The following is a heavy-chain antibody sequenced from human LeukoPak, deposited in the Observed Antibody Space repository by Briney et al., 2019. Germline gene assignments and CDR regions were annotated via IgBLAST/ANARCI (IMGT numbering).Heavy chain of an antibody. Sequence: ASVKVSCKASGYTFTGYYMHWVRQAPGQGLEWMGWINPNSGGTNYAQKFQGRVTMTRDTSISTAYMELSKLRSDDTAVYYCAREKIGYYDGSGRGWFDPWGQGTLVTVSS. J-gene: IGHJ5*02. V-gene: IGHV1-2*02. CDR2: INPNSGGT. CDR1: GYTFTGYY. D-gene: IGHD3-22*01. CDR3: AREKIGYYDGSGRGWFDP.